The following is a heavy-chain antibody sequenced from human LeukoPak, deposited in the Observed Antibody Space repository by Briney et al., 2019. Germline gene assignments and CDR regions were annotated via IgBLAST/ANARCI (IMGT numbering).Heavy chain of an antibody. D-gene: IGHD6-13*01. CDR1: GFTFSSCS. J-gene: IGHJ4*02. CDR2: ISSSSSYI. CDR3: ARDGGAAGNFDY. V-gene: IGHV3-21*01. Sequence: GGSLRLSCAASGFTFSSCSMNWVRQAPGKGLEWVSSISSSSSYIYYADSVKGRFTISRDNAKNSLYLQMNSLRAEDTAVYYCARDGGAAGNFDYWGQGTLVTVSS.